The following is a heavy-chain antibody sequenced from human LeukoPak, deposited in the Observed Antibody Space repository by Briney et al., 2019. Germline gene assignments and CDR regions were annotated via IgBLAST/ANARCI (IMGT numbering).Heavy chain of an antibody. D-gene: IGHD4-11*01. CDR3: ARVDYSNYLLIYYYYYMDV. V-gene: IGHV3-48*01. CDR1: GFTFSSYS. Sequence: GGSLRLSCAASGFTFSSYSMNWVRQAPGKELEWVSYISSSSSTIYYADSVKGRFTISRDNAKNSLYLQMNSLRAEDTAVYYCARVDYSNYLLIYYYYYMDVWGKGTTVTVAS. J-gene: IGHJ6*03. CDR2: ISSSSSTI.